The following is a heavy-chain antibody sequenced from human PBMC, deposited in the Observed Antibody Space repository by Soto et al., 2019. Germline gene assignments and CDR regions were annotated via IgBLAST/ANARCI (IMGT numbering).Heavy chain of an antibody. Sequence: SPTLSLTCAISGDSVSSNSAAWNWIRQSPSRGLEWLGRTYYRSKWYNDYAVSVKSRITINPDTSKNQFSLQLNSVTPEDTAVYYCARDSVGATNYYYYYYMDVWGKGTTVTVSS. CDR2: TYYRSKWYN. CDR1: GDSVSSNSAA. D-gene: IGHD3-10*01. J-gene: IGHJ6*03. V-gene: IGHV6-1*01. CDR3: ARDSVGATNYYYYYYMDV.